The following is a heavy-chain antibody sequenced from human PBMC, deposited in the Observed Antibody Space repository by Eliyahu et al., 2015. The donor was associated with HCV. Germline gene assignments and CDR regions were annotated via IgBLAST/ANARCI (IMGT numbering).Heavy chain of an antibody. D-gene: IGHD6-19*01. CDR3: ASSIAVAGSFDY. J-gene: IGHJ4*02. V-gene: IGHV5-51*01. CDR1: GYSFTSYW. Sequence: EVQLVQSGAEVKXPGESLKIXCKGSGYSFTSYWXXWVRQMPGKGLEWMGLIYPGDSNTRYSPSFQGQVTISADKSIGTAYLQWSSLKASDTAMYYCASSIAVAGSFDYWGQGTLVTVSS. CDR2: IYPGDSNT.